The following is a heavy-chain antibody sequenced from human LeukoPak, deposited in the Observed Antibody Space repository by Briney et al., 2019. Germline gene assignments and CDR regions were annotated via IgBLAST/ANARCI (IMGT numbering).Heavy chain of an antibody. J-gene: IGHJ4*02. CDR2: ISAYNGNT. CDR1: GYTFTSYG. CDR3: ASRRRGYSYGHFDY. Sequence: ASVKVSCKASGYTFTSYGISWVRQAPGQGLEWMGWISAYNGNTNYAQKLQGRVTMTTDTSTSTAYMELSSLRSEDTAVYYCASRRRGYSYGHFDYWGQGTLVTVSS. V-gene: IGHV1-18*01. D-gene: IGHD5-18*01.